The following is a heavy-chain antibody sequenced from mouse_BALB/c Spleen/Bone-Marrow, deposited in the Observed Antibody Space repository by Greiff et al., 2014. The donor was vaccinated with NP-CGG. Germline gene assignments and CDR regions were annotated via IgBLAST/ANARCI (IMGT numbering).Heavy chain of an antibody. Sequence: VQLQQSGPGLVAPSQSLSIICTISGFSLTSYGVHWVRQPPGKGLEWLVVIWSDGSTTYNSALKSRLSISKDNSKSQVFLKMNSLQTDDTAMYYCARHYGSSLYAMDYWGQGTSVTVSS. CDR3: ARHYGSSLYAMDY. CDR2: IWSDGST. CDR1: GFSLTSYG. D-gene: IGHD1-1*01. V-gene: IGHV2-6-1*01. J-gene: IGHJ4*01.